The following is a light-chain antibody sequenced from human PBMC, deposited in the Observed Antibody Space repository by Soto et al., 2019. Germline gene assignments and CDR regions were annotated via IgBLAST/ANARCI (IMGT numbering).Light chain of an antibody. CDR2: QIN. CDR3: SSYAGSNNWL. J-gene: IGLJ3*02. CDR1: SSDVGGYNY. V-gene: IGLV2-8*01. Sequence: QSALTQPPSASGSPGQSVTISCTGTSSDVGGYNYVSWYQQHPGKAPKVMMYQINKRPSGVPDRFSGSKSGNTASLTVSGLQAEYEADYYCSSYAGSNNWLFGGGTKLTVL.